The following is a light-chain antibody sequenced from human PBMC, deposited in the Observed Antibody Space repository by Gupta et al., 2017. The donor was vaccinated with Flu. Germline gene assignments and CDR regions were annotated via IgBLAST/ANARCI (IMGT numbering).Light chain of an antibody. V-gene: IGLV1-40*01. CDR1: SSNIGAGYA. CDR3: QSYDSSLSGSKVV. CDR2: GNS. J-gene: IGLJ2*01. Sequence: QSVLTQPPSVSGAQGQRVPISCTGSSSNIGAGYAVHWYQQLPGTAPKLLIYGNSNRPSGVPDRFSGSKSGTSASLAITGLQAEDEADYYCQSYDSSLSGSKVVFGGGTKLTVL.